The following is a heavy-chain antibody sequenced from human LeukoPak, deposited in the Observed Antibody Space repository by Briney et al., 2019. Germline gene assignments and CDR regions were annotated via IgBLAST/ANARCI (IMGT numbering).Heavy chain of an antibody. Sequence: GASVKVSCKASGYTFTSYYMHWVRQAPGQGLEWMGIINPSGGSTSYAQKFQGRVTMTRDMSTSAVYMELSSLRSEDTAVYYCARDRGEYYYGSGSYYHGNWFDPRGQGTLVTVSS. CDR3: ARDRGEYYYGSGSYYHGNWFDP. J-gene: IGHJ5*02. D-gene: IGHD3-10*01. V-gene: IGHV1-46*01. CDR1: GYTFTSYY. CDR2: INPSGGST.